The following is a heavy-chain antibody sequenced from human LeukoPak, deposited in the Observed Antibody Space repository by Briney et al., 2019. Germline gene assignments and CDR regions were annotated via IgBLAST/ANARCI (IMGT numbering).Heavy chain of an antibody. CDR2: INHSGIT. J-gene: IGHJ4*02. CDR3: GRDRPTGYYDY. V-gene: IGHV4-38-2*02. CDR1: SYSISSGYY. D-gene: IGHD3-9*01. Sequence: SETLSLTCTVSSYSISSGYYWGWIRQSPGKGLEWIASINHSGITYYNPSLKSRVIISVDTSKNQFSLKLTSVTAADTAVYYCGRDRPTGYYDYWGQGILVTVSS.